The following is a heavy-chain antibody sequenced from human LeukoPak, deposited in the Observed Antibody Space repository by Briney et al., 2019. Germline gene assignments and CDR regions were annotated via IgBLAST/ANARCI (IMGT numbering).Heavy chain of an antibody. D-gene: IGHD5-18*01. CDR3: ARARYSYGPWYFDY. CDR1: GGSISSYY. CDR2: IDYSGST. Sequence: SETLSLTCTVSGGSISSYYWSWIRQPPGKGLEWIGYIDYSGSTNYNPSLKSRVTISVDTSKNQFSLKLSSVTAADTAVYYCARARYSYGPWYFDYWGQGTLVTVSS. V-gene: IGHV4-59*01. J-gene: IGHJ4*02.